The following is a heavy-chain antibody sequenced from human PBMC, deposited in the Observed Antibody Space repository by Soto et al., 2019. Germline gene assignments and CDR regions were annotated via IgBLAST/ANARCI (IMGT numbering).Heavy chain of an antibody. V-gene: IGHV3-7*01. Sequence: EVQLVESGGGLVQPGGSLRLSCAASGFTFSNYWMNWVRQAPGKGLEWVANIKQDGSQQYYLDSVKGRFTVSRDNAKSSLYLQMDSLRADDTAEYYCGGGRAFDFWGQGTLVTVSS. CDR2: IKQDGSQQ. CDR3: GGGRAFDF. CDR1: GFTFSNYW. J-gene: IGHJ4*02.